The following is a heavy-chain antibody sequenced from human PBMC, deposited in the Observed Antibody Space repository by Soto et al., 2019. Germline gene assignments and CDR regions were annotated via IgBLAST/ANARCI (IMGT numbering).Heavy chain of an antibody. CDR1: GYTLTELS. CDR2: FDPEDGET. V-gene: IGHV1-24*01. J-gene: IGHJ4*02. D-gene: IGHD4-17*01. Sequence: GVSVKVSCKVSGYTLTELSMHWVRQAPGKGLEWMGGFDPEDGETIYAQKFQGRVTMTEDTSTDTAYMELSSLRSEDTAVYYCATDHRLRYYFDYWGQGTLVTVSS. CDR3: ATDHRLRYYFDY.